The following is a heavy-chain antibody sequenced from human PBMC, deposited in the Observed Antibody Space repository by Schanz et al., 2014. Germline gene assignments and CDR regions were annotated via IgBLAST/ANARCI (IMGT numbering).Heavy chain of an antibody. Sequence: VQLVESGGGLVQPGRSLRLSCAASGFTFSDYYMAWIRQAPGKGLEWVSHISGSSIHKNYADSVKGRFSISRDNGETSVYLQINSLRVEDTAVYYCAKHVRSLTGNDYWGQGTLVTVSS. CDR3: AKHVRSLTGNDY. D-gene: IGHD3-9*01. V-gene: IGHV3-11*05. CDR1: GFTFSDYY. CDR2: ISGSSIHK. J-gene: IGHJ4*02.